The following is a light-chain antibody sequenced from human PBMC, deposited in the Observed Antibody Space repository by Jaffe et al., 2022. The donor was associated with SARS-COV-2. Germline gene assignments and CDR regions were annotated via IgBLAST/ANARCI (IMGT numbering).Light chain of an antibody. J-gene: IGKJ4*01. CDR3: QQTYKTPLT. Sequence: DIQMTQSPSSLSASVGDRVTISCRASQTIRTFLNWYQQMPGKAPKLLIYTASTLHSGVFSRFNGSGFGTDFTLTISSLQPDDFATYFCQQTYKTPLTFGGGTRIEIK. CDR2: TAS. CDR1: QTIRTF. V-gene: IGKV1-39*01.